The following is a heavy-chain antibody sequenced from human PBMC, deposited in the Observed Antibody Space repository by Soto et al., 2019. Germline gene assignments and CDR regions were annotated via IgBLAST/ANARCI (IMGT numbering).Heavy chain of an antibody. Sequence: QSGGSLRLSCAASGFTFSSYAMSWVRQAPGKGLEWVAAITCNGGNTYYADSVKGRFTISRDNSKNTLYLQMNSLRAEDTAVYYCAKPFCSGGSCYFDYWGQGTLVTVSS. J-gene: IGHJ4*02. CDR3: AKPFCSGGSCYFDY. CDR1: GFTFSSYA. V-gene: IGHV3-23*01. D-gene: IGHD2-15*01. CDR2: ITCNGGNT.